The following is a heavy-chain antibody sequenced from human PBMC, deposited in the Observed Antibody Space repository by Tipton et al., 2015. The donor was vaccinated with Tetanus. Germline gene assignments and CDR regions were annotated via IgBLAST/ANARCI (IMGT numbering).Heavy chain of an antibody. D-gene: IGHD2-21*01. J-gene: IGHJ4*02. CDR1: GFTFGHYP. CDR3: AKAKTWASLWCRDV. CDR2: IAGTDGST. V-gene: IGHV3-23*01. Sequence: SLRLSCEASGFTFGHYPMAWVRQAPGKGLEWVSGIAGTDGSTYYRDSVRGRFTVSRDNVGNTLYLQMNSLRAEDTARYYCAKAKTWASLWCRDVWGPGTLVAVSS.